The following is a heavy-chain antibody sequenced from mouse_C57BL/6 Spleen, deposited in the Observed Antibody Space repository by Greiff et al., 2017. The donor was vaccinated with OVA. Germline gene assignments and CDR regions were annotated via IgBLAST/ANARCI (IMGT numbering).Heavy chain of an antibody. CDR3: ARGQLPSYYFDY. CDR1: GYTFTDYY. CDR2: IYPGSGNT. Sequence: QVQLKESGAELVRPGASVKLSCKASGYTFTDYYINWVKQRPGQGLEWIARIYPGSGNTYYNEKFKGKATLTAEKSSSTAYMQLSSLTSEDSAVYFCARGQLPSYYFDYWGQGTTLTVSS. V-gene: IGHV1-76*01. J-gene: IGHJ2*01. D-gene: IGHD4-1*02.